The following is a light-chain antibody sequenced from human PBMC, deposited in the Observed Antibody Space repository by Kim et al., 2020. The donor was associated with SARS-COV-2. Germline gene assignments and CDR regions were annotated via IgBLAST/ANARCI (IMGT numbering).Light chain of an antibody. V-gene: IGKV3-11*01. Sequence: VVRQSPATLSLSPGERATLSCRASQSVGTYLAWYQQKPGQAPRLLIYDASKRATGIPARFRGSGSGTDFTLTIGTLEPEDSAVYYCQQRGKFGQGTRLEIK. CDR3: QQRGK. J-gene: IGKJ5*01. CDR1: QSVGTY. CDR2: DAS.